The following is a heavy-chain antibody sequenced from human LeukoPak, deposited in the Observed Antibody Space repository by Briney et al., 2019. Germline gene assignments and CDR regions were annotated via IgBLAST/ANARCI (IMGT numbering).Heavy chain of an antibody. CDR3: ARGSWDAFDI. CDR1: GYTFTEYY. J-gene: IGHJ3*02. Sequence: ASVKVSCKASGYTFTEYYMHWVRQAPGQGLEWMGRINPHSGGTKCAQKFQGRVTMTRDTSISTAYMELTRLTSDDTAVYYCARGSWDAFDIWGPGTLVPVSS. V-gene: IGHV1-2*02. CDR2: INPHSGGT.